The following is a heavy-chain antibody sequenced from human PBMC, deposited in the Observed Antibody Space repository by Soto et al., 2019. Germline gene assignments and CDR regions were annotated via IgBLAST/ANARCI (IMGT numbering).Heavy chain of an antibody. D-gene: IGHD3-9*01. CDR2: IYYSGST. CDR1: GGSVSSGSYY. J-gene: IGHJ4*02. CDR3: ARFYDILTGYSAPDLDY. Sequence: PSETLSLTCTVSGGSVSSGSYYWSWIRQAPGKGLEWIGFIYYSGSTNYIPSLKSRVTISVDTSKNQFSLKLSSVTAVDTAVYYCARFYDILTGYSAPDLDYWGQGTLVTVSS. V-gene: IGHV4-61*01.